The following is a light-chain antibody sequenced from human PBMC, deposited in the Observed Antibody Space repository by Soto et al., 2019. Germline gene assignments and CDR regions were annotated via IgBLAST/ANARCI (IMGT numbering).Light chain of an antibody. CDR2: DAS. J-gene: IGKJ1*01. CDR1: QTISSW. Sequence: IKMYHSLSTLPANKGDRVTITCRASQTISSWLAWYQQKPGKAPDLLIYDASRLAGGVPSRFSGSESGTEFTLTIGSLQPDDFATYFCQQYYNYSTFGQ. CDR3: QQYYNYST. V-gene: IGKV1-5*01.